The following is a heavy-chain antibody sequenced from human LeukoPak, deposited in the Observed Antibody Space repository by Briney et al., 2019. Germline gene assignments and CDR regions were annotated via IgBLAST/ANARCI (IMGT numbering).Heavy chain of an antibody. J-gene: IGHJ6*02. V-gene: IGHV1-18*01. Sequence: ASVKVSCKASGYTFTSYGISWVRQAPGQGLEWMGWISAYNGNTNYAQKLQGRVTMTTDTSTSTAYMELRSLRSDDTAVYYCARGWFGELFTYYYYGMDVWGQGTTVTVSS. CDR3: ARGWFGELFTYYYYGMDV. D-gene: IGHD3-10*01. CDR2: ISAYNGNT. CDR1: GYTFTSYG.